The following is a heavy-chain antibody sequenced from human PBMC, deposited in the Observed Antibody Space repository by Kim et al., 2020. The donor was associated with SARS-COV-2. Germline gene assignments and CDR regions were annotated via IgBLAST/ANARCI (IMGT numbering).Heavy chain of an antibody. V-gene: IGHV3-30*01. J-gene: IGHJ4*02. D-gene: IGHD3-10*01. Sequence: VKGRFTISRDNSKNTLYLQVNSLRVEDTAVYYCARLGYGSGNYYNGRVDDWGQGTLVTVSS. CDR3: ARLGYGSGNYYNGRVDD.